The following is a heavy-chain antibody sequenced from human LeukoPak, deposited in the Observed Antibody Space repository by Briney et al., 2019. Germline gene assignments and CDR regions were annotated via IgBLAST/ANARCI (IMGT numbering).Heavy chain of an antibody. CDR1: GFIVSSSY. J-gene: IGHJ4*02. V-gene: IGHV3-53*01. CDR2: IQTNENT. CDR3: ARDSYSRD. D-gene: IGHD3-10*01. Sequence: GGSLRLSCAASGFIVSSSYMSWVRQAPGKGLEWVSLIQTNENTYYADSVTGRFTISRDNSKNTLYLEMNSVRAEDTAVYYCARDSYSRDWGQGTLVTVSS.